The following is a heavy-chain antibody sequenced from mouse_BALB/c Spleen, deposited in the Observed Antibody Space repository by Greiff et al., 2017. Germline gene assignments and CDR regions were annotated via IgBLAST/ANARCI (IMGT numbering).Heavy chain of an antibody. CDR1: GYSITSGYY. CDR2: ISYDGSN. Sequence: EVKLMESGPGLVKPSQSLSLTCSVTGYSITSGYYWNWIRQFPGNKLEWMGYISYDGSNNYNPSLKNRISITRDTSKNQFFLKLNSVTTEDTATYYCARYYMITTVDYWGQGTTLTVSS. D-gene: IGHD2-4*01. J-gene: IGHJ2*01. CDR3: ARYYMITTVDY. V-gene: IGHV3-6*01.